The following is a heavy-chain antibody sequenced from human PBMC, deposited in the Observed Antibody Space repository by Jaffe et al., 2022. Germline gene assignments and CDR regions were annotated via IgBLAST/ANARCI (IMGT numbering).Heavy chain of an antibody. CDR3: ARPPTGYNWNDVYDAFDI. D-gene: IGHD1-1*01. CDR2: IYPGDSDT. J-gene: IGHJ3*02. Sequence: EVQLVQSGAEVKKPGESLKISCKGSGYSFTSYWIGWVRQMPGKGLEWMGIIYPGDSDTRYSPSFQGQVTISADKSISTAYLQWSSLKASDTAMYYCARPPTGYNWNDVYDAFDIWGQGTMVTVSS. CDR1: GYSFTSYW. V-gene: IGHV5-51*03.